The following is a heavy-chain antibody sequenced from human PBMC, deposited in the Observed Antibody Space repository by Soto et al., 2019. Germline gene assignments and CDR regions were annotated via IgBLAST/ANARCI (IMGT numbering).Heavy chain of an antibody. CDR1: GFTFSSYA. Sequence: GGSLRLSCAASGFTFSSYAMSWVRQAPGKGLEWVSAISGSGGSTYYADSVKGRFTISRDNSKNTLYLQMNSLRAEDTAVYYCAKEVPTGEDIVVVVAASPFDYWGQGTLVTVSS. CDR3: AKEVPTGEDIVVVVAASPFDY. J-gene: IGHJ4*02. V-gene: IGHV3-23*01. CDR2: ISGSGGST. D-gene: IGHD2-15*01.